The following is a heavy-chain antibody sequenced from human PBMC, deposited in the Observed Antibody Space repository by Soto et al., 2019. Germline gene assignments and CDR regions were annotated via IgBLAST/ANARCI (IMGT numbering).Heavy chain of an antibody. D-gene: IGHD4-17*01. CDR2: IYSSGNP. CDR3: ARDGTMTTGGYYYGMDV. V-gene: IGHV4-59*12. CDR1: GGSISSYF. Sequence: SETLSLTCTVSGGSISSYFWSWIRQPPGKGLEWIGQIYSSGNPSYNPSLKSRVTISVDTSKNQFSLKLSSVTAADTAVYYCARDGTMTTGGYYYGMDVWGQGTTVTVSS. J-gene: IGHJ6*02.